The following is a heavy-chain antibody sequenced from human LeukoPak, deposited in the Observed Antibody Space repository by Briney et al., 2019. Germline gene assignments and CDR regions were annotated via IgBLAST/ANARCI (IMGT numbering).Heavy chain of an antibody. V-gene: IGHV4-61*02. D-gene: IGHD6-19*01. CDR2: IYTSGST. Sequence: SETQSLTCTVSGGSISSGSYYWSWIRQPAGKGLEWIGRIYTSGSTNYNPSLTSRATISVDTSKNQFSLKLSSVPAADTAVYYCARETSSGWYYFDYWGQGTLVTVSS. J-gene: IGHJ4*02. CDR1: GGSISSGSYY. CDR3: ARETSSGWYYFDY.